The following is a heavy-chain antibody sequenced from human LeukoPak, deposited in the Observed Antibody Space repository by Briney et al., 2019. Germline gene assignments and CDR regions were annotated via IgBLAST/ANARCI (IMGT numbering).Heavy chain of an antibody. J-gene: IGHJ4*02. D-gene: IGHD3-9*01. CDR2: ISSGSSTI. V-gene: IGHV3-48*01. CDR3: AREAELELTGYYNS. CDR1: RLTFSSYS. Sequence: PGGSLRLSCAASRLTFSSYSMNWVRQAPGKGLEWISYISSGSSTIYYADSVKGRFTISRDNAKNSLYLHLSSLRAEDTAVYYCAREAELELTGYYNSWGQGTLVTVSS.